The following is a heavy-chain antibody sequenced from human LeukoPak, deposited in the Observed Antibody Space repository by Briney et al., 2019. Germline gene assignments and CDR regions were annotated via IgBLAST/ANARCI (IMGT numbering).Heavy chain of an antibody. D-gene: IGHD6-13*01. Sequence: PGGSLRLSCAASGFTFSSYAMHWVRQAPGMGLEWVAVISYDGSNKYYADSVKGRFTISRDNSKNTLYLQMNSLRAEDTAVYYCARHYPNTIAAAPADAFDIWGQGTMVTVSS. CDR2: ISYDGSNK. CDR1: GFTFSSYA. J-gene: IGHJ3*02. CDR3: ARHYPNTIAAAPADAFDI. V-gene: IGHV3-30-3*01.